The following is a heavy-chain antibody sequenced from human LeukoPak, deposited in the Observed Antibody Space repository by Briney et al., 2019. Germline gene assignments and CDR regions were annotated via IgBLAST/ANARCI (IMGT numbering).Heavy chain of an antibody. CDR3: AKDVPPTSKYGSGSYYT. CDR1: GFTFSSYA. J-gene: IGHJ5*02. Sequence: GGSLRLSCAASGFTFSSYAMSWVRQAPGKGLEWVSAISGSGGSTYYADSVKGRFTISRDNSKNTLYLQMNSLRAEDTAVYYCAKDVPPTSKYGSGSYYTWGQGTLVTVSS. CDR2: ISGSGGST. V-gene: IGHV3-23*01. D-gene: IGHD3-10*01.